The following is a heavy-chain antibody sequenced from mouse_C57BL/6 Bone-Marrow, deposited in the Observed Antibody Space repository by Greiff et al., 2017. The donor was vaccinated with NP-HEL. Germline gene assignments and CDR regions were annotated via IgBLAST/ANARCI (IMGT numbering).Heavy chain of an antibody. D-gene: IGHD2-3*01. CDR1: GYTFTSYW. CDR2: IHPNSGST. J-gene: IGHJ1*03. CDR3: AIFGDGYYGWYFDV. Sequence: QVQLQQSGAELVKPGASVKLSCKASGYTFTSYWMHWVKQRPGQGLEWIGMIHPNSGSTNYNEKFKSKATLTVDKSSSTAYMQLSSLTSDDSAVYYCAIFGDGYYGWYFDVWGTGTTVTVSS. V-gene: IGHV1-64*01.